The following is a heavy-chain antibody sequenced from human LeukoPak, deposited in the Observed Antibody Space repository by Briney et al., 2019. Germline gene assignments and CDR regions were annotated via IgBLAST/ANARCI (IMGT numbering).Heavy chain of an antibody. V-gene: IGHV5-51*01. D-gene: IGHD5-24*01. Sequence: GESLKISCKGSGYSFTSYWIGWVRQMPGKGLEWMGIIYPGDSDTRYSPSFQGQVTISADKSNSTAYLQWSSLKASDTALYYCARTVEMATSYSDYWGQGTLVTVSS. J-gene: IGHJ4*02. CDR2: IYPGDSDT. CDR1: GYSFTSYW. CDR3: ARTVEMATSYSDY.